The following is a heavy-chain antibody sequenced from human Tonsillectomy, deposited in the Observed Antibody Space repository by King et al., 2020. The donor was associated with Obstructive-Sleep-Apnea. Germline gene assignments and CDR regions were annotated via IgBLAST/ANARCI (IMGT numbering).Heavy chain of an antibody. V-gene: IGHV3-33*06. J-gene: IGHJ4*02. CDR3: AKDGGYDSYYFDY. CDR1: GFTFSSYG. CDR2: IWYDGINK. D-gene: IGHD5-12*01. Sequence: VQLVESGGGVVQPGRSLILACAASGFTFSSYGMHWVRQAPGKWLEWVAVIWYDGINKYYDDSEKDRFTTSRDNSKNTLYLQMNSLRAEDTAVYYWAKDGGYDSYYFDYWGQGTLVTVSS.